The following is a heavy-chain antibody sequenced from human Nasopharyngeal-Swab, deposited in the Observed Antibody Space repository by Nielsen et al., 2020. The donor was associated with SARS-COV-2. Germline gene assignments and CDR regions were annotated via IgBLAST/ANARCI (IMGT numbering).Heavy chain of an antibody. Sequence: SQTLSPTCPVSGRSISSYYWSWIRHPPGKGLEWIGYIHYSGSTNYNPSLKSRVTISVDTSKNQFTPKLSSVTDADTAVYYCAREGDYSGENWFDPWGQGTLVTVSS. V-gene: IGHV4-59*01. CDR3: AREGDYSGENWFDP. CDR2: IHYSGST. J-gene: IGHJ5*02. D-gene: IGHD2-15*01. CDR1: GRSISSYY.